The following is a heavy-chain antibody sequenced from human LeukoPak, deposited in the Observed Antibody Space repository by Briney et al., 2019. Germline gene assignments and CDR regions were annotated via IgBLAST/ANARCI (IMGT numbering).Heavy chain of an antibody. Sequence: PGGSLRLSCAASGFTFSSYGMHWVRQAPGKGLEWVAFIRYDGSNKYYADSVKGRFTISRDNSKNTLYLQMNSLRAEDTAVYYCARQAVILTGLLDYWGQGTLVTVSS. CDR3: ARQAVILTGLLDY. J-gene: IGHJ4*02. V-gene: IGHV3-30*02. CDR1: GFTFSSYG. D-gene: IGHD3-9*01. CDR2: IRYDGSNK.